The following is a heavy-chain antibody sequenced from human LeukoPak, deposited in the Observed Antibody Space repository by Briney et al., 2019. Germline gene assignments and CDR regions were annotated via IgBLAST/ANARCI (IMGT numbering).Heavy chain of an antibody. J-gene: IGHJ4*02. CDR3: ATTKIGYCSGGSCQRLFDY. Sequence: GGSLRLSCAASGFTFSSYSMNWVRQAPGKGLEWVSSISSSSSYIYYADSVKGRFTISRDNAKNSLYLQMNSLRAEDTAVYYCATTKIGYCSGGSCQRLFDYWGQGTLVTVSS. CDR2: ISSSSSYI. CDR1: GFTFSSYS. D-gene: IGHD2-15*01. V-gene: IGHV3-21*01.